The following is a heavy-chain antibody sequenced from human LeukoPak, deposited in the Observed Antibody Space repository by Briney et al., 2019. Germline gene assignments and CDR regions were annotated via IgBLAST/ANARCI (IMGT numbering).Heavy chain of an antibody. CDR2: IIPIFGTA. D-gene: IGHD4-23*01. V-gene: IGHV1-69*06. CDR3: ARTVVTTTWGLDY. J-gene: IGHJ4*02. Sequence: ASVKVSCKAPGGTFSSYAISWVRQAPGQGPEWMGGIIPIFGTANYAQKFQGRVTITADKSTSTAYMELSSLRSEDTAVYYCARTVVTTTWGLDYWGQGTLVTVSS. CDR1: GGTFSSYA.